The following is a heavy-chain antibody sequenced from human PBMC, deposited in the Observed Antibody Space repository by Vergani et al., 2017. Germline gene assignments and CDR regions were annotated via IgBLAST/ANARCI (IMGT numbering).Heavy chain of an antibody. Sequence: EVQLVESGGGLVKPGGSLRLSCAASGFTFSNAWMSWVRQAPGKGLEWVGRIKSKTDGGTTDYAAPVKGRFTISRDDSKNTLYLQMNSLKTEDTAVYYCAKCELDGTGSSWYFIIRYYYMDVWGKGTTVTVSS. V-gene: IGHV3-15*01. CDR3: AKCELDGTGSSWYFIIRYYYMDV. CDR2: IKSKTDGGTT. J-gene: IGHJ6*03. D-gene: IGHD6-13*01. CDR1: GFTFSNAW.